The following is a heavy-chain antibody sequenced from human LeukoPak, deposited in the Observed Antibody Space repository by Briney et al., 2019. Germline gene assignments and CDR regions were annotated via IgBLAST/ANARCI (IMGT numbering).Heavy chain of an antibody. CDR2: ISWNSANI. V-gene: IGHV3-9*01. D-gene: IGHD4-17*01. CDR3: AKDRLITVPKLEDDVFDI. J-gene: IGHJ3*02. CDR1: GFTFDDYA. Sequence: GGSLRPSCAASGFTFDDYAMHWVRQAPGKGLEWVSGISWNSANIGYADSVKGRFTISRDNAKNSLFLQMNSLRAEDTALYYCAKDRLITVPKLEDDVFDIWGQGTMVTVSS.